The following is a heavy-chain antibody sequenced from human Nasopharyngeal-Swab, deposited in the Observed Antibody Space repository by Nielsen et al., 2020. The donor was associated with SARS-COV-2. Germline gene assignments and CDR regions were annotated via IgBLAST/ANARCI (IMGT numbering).Heavy chain of an antibody. CDR1: GGSFSGYY. CDR2: INHSGST. CDR3: ARAGSSGPFFWFDP. V-gene: IGHV4-34*01. Sequence: SETLSLTCAVYGGSFSGYYWSWIRQPPGKGLEWIGEINHSGSTNYNPSLKSRVTISVDTSKNQFSLKLSSVTAADTAVYYCARAGSSGPFFWFDPWGQGTLVIVSS. D-gene: IGHD6-13*01. J-gene: IGHJ5*02.